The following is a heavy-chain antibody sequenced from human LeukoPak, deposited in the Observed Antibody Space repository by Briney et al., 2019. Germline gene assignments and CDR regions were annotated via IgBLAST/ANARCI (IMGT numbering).Heavy chain of an antibody. D-gene: IGHD5-24*01. Sequence: GGSLRLSCVASGFTFSSYTMHWVRQAPGKGLEWVAVISYDGSNKYYANSVNGRFAISRDNSKDTLYLQMNSLRAEDTAAYYCARREGDGLLDYWGQGTPVTVSS. CDR2: ISYDGSNK. J-gene: IGHJ4*02. CDR1: GFTFSSYT. V-gene: IGHV3-30*09. CDR3: ARREGDGLLDY.